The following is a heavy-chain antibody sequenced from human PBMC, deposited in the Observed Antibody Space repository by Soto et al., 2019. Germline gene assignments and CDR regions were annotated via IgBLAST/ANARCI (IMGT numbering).Heavy chain of an antibody. V-gene: IGHV1-2*04. Sequence: ASVPVSCKTSGYTFTGYYMHWVRQAPEQGLEWVGWINPNSGGTNYAQKFQGWVTMTRDTSISTAYTELSRLRSDDTAVYYCARGPDYYDSRGSCCDFDYWGQGTLVTVSS. D-gene: IGHD3-22*01. CDR1: GYTFTGYY. CDR2: INPNSGGT. J-gene: IGHJ4*02. CDR3: ARGPDYYDSRGSCCDFDY.